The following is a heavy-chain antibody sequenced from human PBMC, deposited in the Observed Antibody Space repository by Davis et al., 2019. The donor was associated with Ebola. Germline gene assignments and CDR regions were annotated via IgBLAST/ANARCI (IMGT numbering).Heavy chain of an antibody. V-gene: IGHV4-31*03. Sequence: LRLSCTVSGGSISRGGSYWTWIRQHPGKGLEWIGYIYYSGSTYYKPSLKSRVTISLDTSKNQFSLYLYSVTAADTAVYYCARDLRYDSSGYDYYFYMDVWGKGTTVTVSS. CDR1: GGSISRGGSY. J-gene: IGHJ6*03. CDR2: IYYSGST. D-gene: IGHD3-22*01. CDR3: ARDLRYDSSGYDYYFYMDV.